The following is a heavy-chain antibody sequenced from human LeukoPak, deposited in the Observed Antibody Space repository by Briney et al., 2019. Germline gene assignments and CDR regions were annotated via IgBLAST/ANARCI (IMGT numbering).Heavy chain of an antibody. J-gene: IGHJ4*02. CDR3: VKDRWVDH. V-gene: IGHV3-64D*06. CDR2: ISSEGRTT. Sequence: GGSLRLSCSASGFIFSPYAMHWVRQAPGKGLEYVSSISSEGRTTYYADSVKGRFTISRDNSKNTLYLQMSSLRPEDTAVYYCVKDRWVDHWGQGTLVTVSS. D-gene: IGHD6-13*01. CDR1: GFIFSPYA.